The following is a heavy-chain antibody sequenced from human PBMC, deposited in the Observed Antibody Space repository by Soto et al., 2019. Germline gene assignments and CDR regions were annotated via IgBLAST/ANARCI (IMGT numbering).Heavy chain of an antibody. V-gene: IGHV4-39*01. CDR2: IYYSGST. Sequence: PSETLSLTCTVSGGSISSSSYYWGWIRQPPGKGLEWIGSIYYSGSTYYNPSLKSRVTISVDTSKNQFSLKLSSVTAADTAVYYCARQLERSMGDSNWFDPWGQGTLVTVSS. CDR1: GGSISSSSYY. CDR3: ARQLERSMGDSNWFDP. D-gene: IGHD3-16*01. J-gene: IGHJ5*02.